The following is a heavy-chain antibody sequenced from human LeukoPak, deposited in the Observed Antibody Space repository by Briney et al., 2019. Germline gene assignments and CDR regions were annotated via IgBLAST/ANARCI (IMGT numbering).Heavy chain of an antibody. CDR3: ARDYNVMVPAVTYNGLDV. CDR2: IHPGVGHT. D-gene: IGHD2/OR15-2a*01. V-gene: IGHV1-46*01. J-gene: IGHJ6*02. Sequence: ASVKVSCKASGYIFTNYYINWVRQAPGEDLEWMGTIHPGVGHTNYAQKFKGRLIMTRDTSTSTVHMELSSLRSEDTAVYFCARDYNVMVPAVTYNGLDVWGQGTTVTVSS. CDR1: GYIFTNYY.